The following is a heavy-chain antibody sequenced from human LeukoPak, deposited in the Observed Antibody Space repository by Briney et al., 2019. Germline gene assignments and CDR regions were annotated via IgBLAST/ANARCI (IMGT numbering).Heavy chain of an antibody. CDR3: ATYYYDGTGYYYRGFHL. V-gene: IGHV4-59*12. J-gene: IGHJ3*01. CDR2: IYYSGNT. Sequence: XSETLSLTCTLSGGSISSYYWNWIRQPPGKGLEWIGYIYYSGNTNYNPSLKRRVTMSVDTSNNQFSLKLSSVTAADTAVYYCATYYYDGTGYYYRGFHLWGQGTMVTVSS. CDR1: GGSISSYY. D-gene: IGHD3-22*01.